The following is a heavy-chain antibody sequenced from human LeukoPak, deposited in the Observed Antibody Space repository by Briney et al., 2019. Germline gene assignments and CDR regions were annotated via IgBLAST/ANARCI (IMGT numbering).Heavy chain of an antibody. J-gene: IGHJ4*02. V-gene: IGHV3-53*01. CDR3: ATVAAAGTEYFDF. Sequence: GGSLRLSCAASGFTVSSNYMTWVRQAPGKGLEWVSLIYSDGTTFYADSVKGRFTISRDNSKNTLYLQMNSLRAEDTAVYYCATVAAAGTEYFDFWGQGTLVPVSS. CDR1: GFTVSSNY. D-gene: IGHD2-15*01. CDR2: IYSDGTT.